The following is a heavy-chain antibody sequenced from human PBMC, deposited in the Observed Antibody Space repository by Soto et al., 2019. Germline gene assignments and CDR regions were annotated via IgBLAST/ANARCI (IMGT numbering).Heavy chain of an antibody. V-gene: IGHV4-39*01. CDR1: GGSISSSSYY. J-gene: IGHJ4*02. CDR2: IYYSGST. D-gene: IGHD3-3*01. Sequence: PSETLSLTCTVSGGSISSSSYYWGWIRQPPGKGLEWIGSIYYSGSTYYNPSLKSRVTISVDTSKNQLSLKLSSVTAADTAVYYCASQEIFGVGTFAYWGQGTLVTVSS. CDR3: ASQEIFGVGTFAY.